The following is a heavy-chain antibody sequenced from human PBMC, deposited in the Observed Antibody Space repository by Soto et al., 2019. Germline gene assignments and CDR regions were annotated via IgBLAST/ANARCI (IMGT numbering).Heavy chain of an antibody. CDR3: AKEVMRFLEGGDLDY. CDR2: ISGSGGST. Sequence: EVQLLESGGGLVQPGGSLRLSCAASGFTFSSYAMSWVRQAPGKGLEWVSAISGSGGSTYYADSVKGRFTISRDNSKNPLYLQMNSRRAEDTAVYYCAKEVMRFLEGGDLDYWGQGTLVTVSS. V-gene: IGHV3-23*01. D-gene: IGHD3-3*01. J-gene: IGHJ4*02. CDR1: GFTFSSYA.